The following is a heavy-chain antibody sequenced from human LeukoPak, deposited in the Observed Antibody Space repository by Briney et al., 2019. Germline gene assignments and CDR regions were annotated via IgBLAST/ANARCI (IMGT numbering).Heavy chain of an antibody. V-gene: IGHV3-74*01. CDR3: AKGPNYFDS. CDR2: MNSDGSAT. Sequence: SGGSLRLYCAASGFSFSNYWMHWVRQAPGKGLVWVTRMNSDGSATYYADSVQGRFTISRDNAKNTLYLQMNSLRAEDTAMYFCAKGPNYFDSWGQGTLVTVSS. J-gene: IGHJ4*02. CDR1: GFSFSNYW.